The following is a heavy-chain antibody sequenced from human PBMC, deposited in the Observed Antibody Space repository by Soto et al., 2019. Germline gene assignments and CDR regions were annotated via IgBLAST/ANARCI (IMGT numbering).Heavy chain of an antibody. J-gene: IGHJ6*02. V-gene: IGHV3-15*07. CDR1: GFTFSNAW. CDR2: IKSKTDGGTT. Sequence: GGSLRLSCAASGFTFSNAWMNWVRQAPGKGLEWVGRIKSKTDGGTTDYAAPVKGRFTISRDDSKNTLHLQMSSLKTEDTAVYYCTTAYSAHYYYGMDVWGQGTTVTVSS. D-gene: IGHD2-21*01. CDR3: TTAYSAHYYYGMDV.